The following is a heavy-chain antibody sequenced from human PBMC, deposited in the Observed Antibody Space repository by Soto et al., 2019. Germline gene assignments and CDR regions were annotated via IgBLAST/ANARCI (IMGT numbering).Heavy chain of an antibody. CDR1: GFIFSSYT. D-gene: IGHD1-26*01. J-gene: IGHJ4*02. CDR3: ARAPSGSYPEFDY. V-gene: IGHV3-30-3*01. Sequence: SGGSLRLSCAASGFIFSSYTMQGVRQGPGKGLEWVGVITYDGSNQYYAYSVKGRFTISRDNSRNMLFLQMNSLRPDDTAVYYCARAPSGSYPEFDYCGQGSLVTVSS. CDR2: ITYDGSNQ.